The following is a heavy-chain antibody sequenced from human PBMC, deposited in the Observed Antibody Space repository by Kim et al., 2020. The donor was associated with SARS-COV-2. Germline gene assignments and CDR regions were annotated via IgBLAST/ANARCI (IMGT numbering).Heavy chain of an antibody. CDR1: GFTFSSYG. D-gene: IGHD2-2*01. V-gene: IGHV3-30*18. Sequence: GGSLRLSCAASGFTFSSYGMHWVRQAPGKGLEWVAVISYDGSNKYYADSVKGRFTISRDNSKNTLYLQMNSLRAEDTAVYYCAKEKGGVVVPAAMGYRDYYGMDVWGQGTTVTVSS. J-gene: IGHJ6*02. CDR3: AKEKGGVVVPAAMGYRDYYGMDV. CDR2: ISYDGSNK.